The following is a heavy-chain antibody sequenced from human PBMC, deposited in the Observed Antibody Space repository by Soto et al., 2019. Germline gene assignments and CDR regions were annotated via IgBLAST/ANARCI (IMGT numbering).Heavy chain of an antibody. CDR2: ISVSGANT. V-gene: IGHV3-23*01. Sequence: GSLLLSCTASGFTFSSYAMSWVRQAPGRGLEWVSTISVSGANTYYADSVRGRFTISRDTSNNTLYLQMNSLRAEDTALYYCAKDRDSYGPLFYFDYWGQGTPVTVSS. J-gene: IGHJ4*02. CDR1: GFTFSSYA. CDR3: AKDRDSYGPLFYFDY. D-gene: IGHD5-18*01.